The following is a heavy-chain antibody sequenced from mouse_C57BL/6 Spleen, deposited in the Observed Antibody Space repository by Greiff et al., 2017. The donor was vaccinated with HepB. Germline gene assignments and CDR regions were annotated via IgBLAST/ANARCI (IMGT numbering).Heavy chain of an antibody. J-gene: IGHJ4*01. D-gene: IGHD2-4*01. V-gene: IGHV1-76*01. CDR1: GYTFTDYY. Sequence: QVQLQQSGAELVRPGASVKLSCKASGYTFTDYYINWVKQRPGQGLEWIARIYPGSGNTYYNEKFKGKATLTAEKSSSTAYMQLSSLTSEDSAVYFCARQGRRQIYYDYDEGMDYWGQGTSVTVSS. CDR2: IYPGSGNT. CDR3: ARQGRRQIYYDYDEGMDY.